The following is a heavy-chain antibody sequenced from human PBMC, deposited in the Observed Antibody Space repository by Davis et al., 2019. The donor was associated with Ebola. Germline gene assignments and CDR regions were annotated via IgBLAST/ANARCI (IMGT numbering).Heavy chain of an antibody. D-gene: IGHD5-12*01. CDR2: ISAYNGNT. V-gene: IGHV1-18*01. Sequence: ASVQVSCKASGYTFTSYGISWVRQAPGQGLEWMGWISAYNGNTNYAQKLQGRVTMTTDTSTSTAYMELRSLRSDDTAVYYCASALGIYSPPDYWGQGTLVTVSS. CDR1: GYTFTSYG. CDR3: ASALGIYSPPDY. J-gene: IGHJ4*02.